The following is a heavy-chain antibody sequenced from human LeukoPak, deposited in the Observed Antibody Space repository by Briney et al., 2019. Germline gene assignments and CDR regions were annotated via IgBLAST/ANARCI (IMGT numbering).Heavy chain of an antibody. D-gene: IGHD3-3*01. J-gene: IGHJ5*02. CDR2: IYYSGGT. Sequence: SETLSLTCTVSGGSISSSSYYWGWIRQPPGKGLEWIGSIYYSGGTYYNPSLKSRVTISVDTSKNQFSLKLSSVTAADTAVYYCATTYYDFWSGYRSWFDPWGQGTLVTVSS. CDR1: GGSISSSSYY. V-gene: IGHV4-39*01. CDR3: ATTYYDFWSGYRSWFDP.